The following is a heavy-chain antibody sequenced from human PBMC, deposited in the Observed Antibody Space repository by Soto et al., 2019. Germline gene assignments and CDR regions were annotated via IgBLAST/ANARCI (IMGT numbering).Heavy chain of an antibody. V-gene: IGHV3-30-3*01. Sequence: GGSLRLSCAASGFTFSRFAMHWVRQAPGKGLEWVAVISYDGSNKYYADSVKGRFTISRDNSKNTLYLQMNSLRAEDTAVYYCATNTWYYYDSSGYYYFDYWGQGTLVTVSS. CDR2: ISYDGSNK. D-gene: IGHD3-22*01. CDR3: ATNTWYYYDSSGYYYFDY. CDR1: GFTFSRFA. J-gene: IGHJ4*02.